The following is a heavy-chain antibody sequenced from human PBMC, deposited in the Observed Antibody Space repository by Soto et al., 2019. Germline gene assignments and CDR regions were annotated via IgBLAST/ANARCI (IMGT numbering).Heavy chain of an antibody. CDR2: ISSSGSTI. CDR3: ARDRSGSYHFDY. J-gene: IGHJ4*02. Sequence: PVGSLRLSCAASGFSFSDSAMHWVRQASGKWLEWVSSISSSGSTIYYADSVLGRFTISRDNAKNSLYLQMNSLRAEDTAVYYCARDRSGSYHFDYWGQGXLVTVYS. D-gene: IGHD1-26*01. CDR1: GFSFSDSA. V-gene: IGHV3-11*01.